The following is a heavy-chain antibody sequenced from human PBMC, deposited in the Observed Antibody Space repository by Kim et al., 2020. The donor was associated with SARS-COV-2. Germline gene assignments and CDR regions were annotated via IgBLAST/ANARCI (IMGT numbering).Heavy chain of an antibody. J-gene: IGHJ6*02. CDR3: AREKYGSGNYYYYGMDV. D-gene: IGHD3-10*01. CDR2: INPSGGST. V-gene: IGHV1-46*01. CDR1: GYTFTSYY. Sequence: ASVKVSCKASGYTFTSYYMHWVRQATGQGLEWMGIINPSGGSTSYAQKFQGRVTMTRDTSTSTVYMELSSLRSEDTAVYYCAREKYGSGNYYYYGMDVWGQGTTVTVSS.